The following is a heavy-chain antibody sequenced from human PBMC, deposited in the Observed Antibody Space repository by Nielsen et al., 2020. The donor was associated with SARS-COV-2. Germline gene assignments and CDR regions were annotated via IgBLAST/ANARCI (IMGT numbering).Heavy chain of an antibody. CDR1: GYTFTGYY. CDR3: ARVDTAMDIADY. CDR2: INPNNGGT. J-gene: IGHJ4*02. Sequence: ASVKVSCKASGYTFTGYYMHWVRQAPGQGLEWMGRINPNNGGTNYAQKFQGRVTMTRDTSISTAYMELSRLRSDDTVVYYCARVDTAMDIADYWGQGTLVTVSS. D-gene: IGHD5-18*01. V-gene: IGHV1-2*05.